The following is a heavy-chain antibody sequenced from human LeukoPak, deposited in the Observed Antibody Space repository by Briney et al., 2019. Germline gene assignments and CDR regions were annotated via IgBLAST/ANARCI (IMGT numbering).Heavy chain of an antibody. CDR1: GFTFSDYH. D-gene: IGHD3-10*01. Sequence: PGGSLRLSCAASGFTFSDYHMSWIRQAPGKGPEWVSYISRGGSTIYYADSVKGRFTISRDNARNSLYLQMNSLRAEDTAVYFCARESSMVPDGWGQETLVTVSS. V-gene: IGHV3-11*01. CDR3: ARESSMVPDG. J-gene: IGHJ4*02. CDR2: ISRGGSTI.